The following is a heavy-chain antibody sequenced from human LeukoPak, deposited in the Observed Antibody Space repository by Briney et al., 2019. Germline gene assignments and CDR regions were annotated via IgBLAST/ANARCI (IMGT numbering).Heavy chain of an antibody. D-gene: IGHD5-18*01. CDR1: GGSFSGYY. CDR2: INHSGST. CDR3: ARAGRGYNYGFVPSEIDYHYYFLDV. J-gene: IGHJ6*03. Sequence: PSDTLSLTCAVYGGSFSGYYWSWIRQPPGKGLEWIGEINHSGSTNYNPSLKSRVTISVDTSKNQFSLKLSSVTAADTAVYYCARAGRGYNYGFVPSEIDYHYYFLDVWGKGTTVTVSS. V-gene: IGHV4-34*01.